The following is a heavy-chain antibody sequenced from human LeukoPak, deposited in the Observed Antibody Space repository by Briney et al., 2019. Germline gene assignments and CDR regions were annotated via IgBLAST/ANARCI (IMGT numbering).Heavy chain of an antibody. CDR2: ISSSSSYI. CDR1: GFTFSSYS. Sequence: PGGSLRLSCAASGFTFSSYSMNWVRQAPGKGLEWVSSISSSSSYIYYADSVKGRFTISRDNAKNSLNLQMNSPRAEDTAVYYCARDHYYDSSGYIPAGDVFDIWGQGTKVTVSS. J-gene: IGHJ3*02. V-gene: IGHV3-21*01. D-gene: IGHD3-22*01. CDR3: ARDHYYDSSGYIPAGDVFDI.